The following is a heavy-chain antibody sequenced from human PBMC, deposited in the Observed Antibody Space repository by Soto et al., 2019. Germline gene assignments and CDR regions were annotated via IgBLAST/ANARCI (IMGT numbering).Heavy chain of an antibody. CDR2: IYYSGST. CDR1: GGSISSYY. J-gene: IGHJ5*02. Sequence: QVQLQESGPGLVKPSETLSLTCTVSGGSISSYYWSWIRQPPGKGLEWIGYIYYSGSTNYNPSLESRVTISVDTSRNQFSLKLSSVAGADTAVYYCAGPGWGRYDYIWGSYRSWFDPWGQGTLVTVSS. CDR3: AGPGWGRYDYIWGSYRSWFDP. V-gene: IGHV4-59*01. D-gene: IGHD3-16*02.